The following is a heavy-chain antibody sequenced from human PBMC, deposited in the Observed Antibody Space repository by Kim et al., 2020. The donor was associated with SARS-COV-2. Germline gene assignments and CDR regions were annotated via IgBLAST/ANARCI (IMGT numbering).Heavy chain of an antibody. CDR3: AKGSGNHNDGMDV. D-gene: IGHD1-26*01. J-gene: IGHJ6*02. V-gene: IGHV3-23*01. Sequence: YADSVKGRFTITRENSKNTLSLQMNSLRAQDTAVYYCAKGSGNHNDGMDVWGQGTTVTVSS.